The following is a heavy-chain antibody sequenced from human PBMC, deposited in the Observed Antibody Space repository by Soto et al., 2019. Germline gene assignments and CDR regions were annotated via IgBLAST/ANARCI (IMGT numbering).Heavy chain of an antibody. J-gene: IGHJ4*02. CDR3: ITYSIGYM. CDR1: GFTFSNAW. Sequence: GGSLRLSCVASGFTFSNAWMNWVRQAPGKGLEWVGRIKTKTDGEITDYAAPVKGRFTISRDDSKNTLHLQMSSLKTEDTAVYYCITYSIGYMWGQGTLVTVSS. D-gene: IGHD3-22*01. V-gene: IGHV3-15*07. CDR2: IKTKTDGEIT.